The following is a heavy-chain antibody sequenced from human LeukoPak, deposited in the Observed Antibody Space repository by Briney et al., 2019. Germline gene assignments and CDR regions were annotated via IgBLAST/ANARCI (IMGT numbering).Heavy chain of an antibody. V-gene: IGHV5-10-1*01. CDR3: ARSLEVYYRENFDY. CDR2: IDPSDSYT. Sequence: GESLKISCKGSGYSFTSYWISWVRQMPGKCLEWMGRIDPSDSYTNYSPSFQGHVTISADKSISTAYLQWSSLKASDTAMYYCARSLEVYYRENFDYWGQGTLVTVSS. D-gene: IGHD3-10*01. CDR1: GYSFTSYW. J-gene: IGHJ4*01.